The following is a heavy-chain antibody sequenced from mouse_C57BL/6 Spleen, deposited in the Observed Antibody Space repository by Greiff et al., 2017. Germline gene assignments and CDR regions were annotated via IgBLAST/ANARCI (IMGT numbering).Heavy chain of an antibody. CDR1: GYTFTSYW. CDR2: IDPSDSDT. V-gene: IGHV1-52*01. J-gene: IGHJ3*01. D-gene: IGHD3-2*01. CDR3: ARPDRAPCAY. Sequence: QVQLQQPGAELVRPGSSVKLSCKASGYTFTSYWMHRVKQRPIQGLEWIGNIDPSDSDTHYNQKFKDKATLTVDKSSSTAYMQLSSLTSEDSAVYYCARPDRAPCAYWGQGTLVTVSA.